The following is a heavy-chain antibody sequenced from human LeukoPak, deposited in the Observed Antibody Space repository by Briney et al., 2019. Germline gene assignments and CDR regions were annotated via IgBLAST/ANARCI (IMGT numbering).Heavy chain of an antibody. CDR2: IYYSGST. J-gene: IGHJ5*02. Sequence: SQTLSLTCTVSGGSISSGDYYWSWIRQPPGKGLEWIGYIYYSGSTYYNSSLKSRVTISVDTSKNQFPLKLSSVTAADTAVYYCARVYDSSGYGWLDPCGQGTLVTVSS. CDR3: ARVYDSSGYGWLDP. V-gene: IGHV4-30-4*01. D-gene: IGHD3-22*01. CDR1: GGSISSGDYY.